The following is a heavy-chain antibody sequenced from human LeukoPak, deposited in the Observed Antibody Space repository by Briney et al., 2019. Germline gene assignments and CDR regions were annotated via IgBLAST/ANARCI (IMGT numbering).Heavy chain of an antibody. CDR3: ARPQWEADAFDI. V-gene: IGHV1-2*02. D-gene: IGHD1-26*01. CDR1: GGTFSSYA. J-gene: IGHJ3*02. CDR2: INPNSGGT. Sequence: GASVKVSCKASGGTFSSYAISWVRQAPGQGLEWMGWINPNSGGTNYAQKFQGRVTMTRDTSISTAYMELSRLRSDDTAVYYCARPQWEADAFDIWDQGTMVTVSS.